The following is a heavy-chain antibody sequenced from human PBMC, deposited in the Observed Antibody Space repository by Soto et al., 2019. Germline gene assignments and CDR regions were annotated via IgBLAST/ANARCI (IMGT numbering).Heavy chain of an antibody. CDR1: GGSISSNY. Sequence: SETLSLTCTVSGGSISSNYCNWIRQPAGKGLEWIGRIDTSGSTNYNPSLKSRVTMSVDTSKQEFSLKLSSVTAADTALYYCARGGQDFWSGPFDYWGRGALVTVSS. CDR2: IDTSGST. J-gene: IGHJ4*02. V-gene: IGHV4-4*07. D-gene: IGHD3-3*01. CDR3: ARGGQDFWSGPFDY.